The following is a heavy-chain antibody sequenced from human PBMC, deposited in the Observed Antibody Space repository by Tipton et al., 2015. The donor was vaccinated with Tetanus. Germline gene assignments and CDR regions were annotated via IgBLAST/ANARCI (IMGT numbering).Heavy chain of an antibody. V-gene: IGHV4-59*02. Sequence: TLSLTCTVSGGSVTTNYWSWIRQPPGRGLEWIGEIYYSGSTNYNPSLKSRVTISVDTSKNQFSLNLSSVTAADTAVYYCARGTTLDYWGQGTLVTVSS. D-gene: IGHD4-11*01. CDR2: IYYSGST. CDR3: ARGTTLDY. CDR1: GGSVTTNY. J-gene: IGHJ4*02.